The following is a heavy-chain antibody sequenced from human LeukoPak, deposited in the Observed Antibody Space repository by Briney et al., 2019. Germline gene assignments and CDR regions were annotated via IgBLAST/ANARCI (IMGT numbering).Heavy chain of an antibody. V-gene: IGHV1-3*01. Sequence: ASVKVSCRASGYTFTNYAIHWVRQAPGHRLEWMGWINAGNGNTKYSQKFQGRVAITRGTSASTAYMELNSLRSEDTAVYYCARDQGSSWLTYFYYYGMDVWGQGTTVTVSS. J-gene: IGHJ6*02. D-gene: IGHD6-13*01. CDR1: GYTFTNYA. CDR3: ARDQGSSWLTYFYYYGMDV. CDR2: INAGNGNT.